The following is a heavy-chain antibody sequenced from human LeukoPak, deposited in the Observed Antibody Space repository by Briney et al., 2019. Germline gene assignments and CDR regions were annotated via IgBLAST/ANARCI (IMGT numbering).Heavy chain of an antibody. V-gene: IGHV3-9*01. CDR2: ISWNSGSI. J-gene: IGHJ4*02. CDR3: AKGYCTNGVCPGNY. CDR1: GFTFDDYA. Sequence: GGSLRLSCAASGFTFDDYAMHWVRQAPGKGLEWVSGISWNSGSIGYADSVKGRFTISRDNAKNSMYLQINSLRAEDTALYYCAKGYCTNGVCPGNYWGQGTLVTVSS. D-gene: IGHD2-8*01.